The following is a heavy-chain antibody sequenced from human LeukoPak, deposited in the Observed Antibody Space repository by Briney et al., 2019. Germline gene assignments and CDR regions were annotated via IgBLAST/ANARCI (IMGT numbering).Heavy chain of an antibody. D-gene: IGHD3-10*01. CDR2: INPKNGGT. J-gene: IGHJ4*02. CDR1: GYTFIGHY. Sequence: ASVKVSCKASGYTFIGHYIHWVRQAPGQGLEWMGWINPKNGGTNYAQMFQGRVTISRDNAKNSLYLQMNSLRAEDTAIYYCARDLPYGSGREYFDYWGQGTLVTVSS. CDR3: ARDLPYGSGREYFDY. V-gene: IGHV1-2*02.